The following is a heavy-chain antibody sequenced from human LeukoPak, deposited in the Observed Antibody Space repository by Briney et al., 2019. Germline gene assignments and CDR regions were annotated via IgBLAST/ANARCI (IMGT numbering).Heavy chain of an antibody. CDR3: ARGTLSSSIFGVVSLGWFDP. CDR1: ESTFDDYG. V-gene: IGHV3-20*04. CDR2: INWNGGST. Sequence: GGSLRFSGAAPESTFDDYGMSWVRQAPGKGLGWVSGINWNGGSTGYADSVKGRFTISRDNAKNSLYLQMNSLRAEDTALYYSARGTLSSSIFGVVSLGWFDPWGQGTLVTVSS. D-gene: IGHD3-3*01. J-gene: IGHJ5*02.